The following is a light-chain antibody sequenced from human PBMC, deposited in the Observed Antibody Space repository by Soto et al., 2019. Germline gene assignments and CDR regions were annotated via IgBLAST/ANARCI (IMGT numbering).Light chain of an antibody. J-gene: IGKJ5*01. CDR1: QSVSSN. Sequence: EIVMTQSPATLSVSPGASSTLSCRASQSVSSNLAWYQQKPGQAPRLLIYGASTRATGIPARFSGSGSGTEFTLTIRSLQSEDFAVYYCQQYNNWPPITFGQGTRLEIK. CDR2: GAS. V-gene: IGKV3-15*01. CDR3: QQYNNWPPIT.